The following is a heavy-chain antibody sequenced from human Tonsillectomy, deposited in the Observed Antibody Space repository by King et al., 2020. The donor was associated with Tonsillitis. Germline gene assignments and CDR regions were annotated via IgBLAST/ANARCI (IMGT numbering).Heavy chain of an antibody. J-gene: IGHJ4*02. D-gene: IGHD3-16*01. Sequence: VQLVESGGGLVKPGGSLRLSCAASGFTFSDAWMTWVRQAPGKGLEWVGRIKSKTDGGTKDYAAPVKGRFTISRDDSKNTLYLKMSSLRTEDTAVYYCFFSLDDYWGQGTLVTVSS. V-gene: IGHV3-15*01. CDR2: IKSKTDGGTK. CDR3: FFSLDDY. CDR1: GFTFSDAW.